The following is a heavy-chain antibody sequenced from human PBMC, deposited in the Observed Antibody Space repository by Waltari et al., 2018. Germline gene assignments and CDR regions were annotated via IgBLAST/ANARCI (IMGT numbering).Heavy chain of an antibody. Sequence: QVQLVQSGAEVKKPGASVKVSCTVSGYTLTASSIHWVRQAPGKGLEWMGGFDPEDGETIYAQKFQGRVTMTEDTSTDTAYMELSSLRSEDTAVYYCATRQWLGGDWFDPWGQGTLVTVSS. V-gene: IGHV1-24*01. CDR1: GYTLTASS. CDR2: FDPEDGET. J-gene: IGHJ5*02. D-gene: IGHD6-19*01. CDR3: ATRQWLGGDWFDP.